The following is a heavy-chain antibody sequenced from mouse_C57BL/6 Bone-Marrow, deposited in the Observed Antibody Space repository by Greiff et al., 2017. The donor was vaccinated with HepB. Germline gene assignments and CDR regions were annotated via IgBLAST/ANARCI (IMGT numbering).Heavy chain of an antibody. CDR1: GYAFSSSW. V-gene: IGHV1-82*01. Sequence: QVQLQQSGPELVKPGASVKISCKASGYAFSSSWLNWVKQRPGKGLEWIGRIYPGDGDTNYNGKFKGKATLTADKSSSTAYMQLSSLTSEDSAVYYCADGYPHWYFDVWGTGTTVTVSS. D-gene: IGHD2-3*01. CDR3: ADGYPHWYFDV. J-gene: IGHJ1*03. CDR2: IYPGDGDT.